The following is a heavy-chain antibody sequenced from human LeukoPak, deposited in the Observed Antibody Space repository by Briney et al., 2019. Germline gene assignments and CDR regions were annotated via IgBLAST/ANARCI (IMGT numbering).Heavy chain of an antibody. CDR1: GYTFTSYD. D-gene: IGHD2-15*01. CDR3: AREMKYCSGGSCYSGAFDY. V-gene: IGHV1-8*01. CDR2: MNPNSGNT. Sequence: ASVKVSFKASGYTFTSYDINWVRQATGQGLEWLGWMNPNSGNTGYAQKFQGRVTMTRNTSISTAYMELSSLRSEDTAVYYCAREMKYCSGGSCYSGAFDYWGQGTLVTVSS. J-gene: IGHJ4*02.